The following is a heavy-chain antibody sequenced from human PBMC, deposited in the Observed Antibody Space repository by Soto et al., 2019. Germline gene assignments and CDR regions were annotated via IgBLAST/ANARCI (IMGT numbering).Heavy chain of an antibody. D-gene: IGHD3-3*01. J-gene: IGHJ4*02. V-gene: IGHV3-74*01. CDR3: ARDRGFSPKYDY. Sequence: LRLSCAASGFTFSSYWMHWVRQAPGKGLVWVSRINSDGSSTSYADSVKGRFTISRDNAKNTLYLQMNSLRAEDTAVYYCARDRGFSPKYDYWGQGTLVTVSS. CDR1: GFTFSSYW. CDR2: INSDGSST.